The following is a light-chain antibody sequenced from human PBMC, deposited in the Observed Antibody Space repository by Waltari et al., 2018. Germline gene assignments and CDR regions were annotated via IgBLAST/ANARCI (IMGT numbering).Light chain of an antibody. CDR3: QQYATSPRT. J-gene: IGKJ1*01. CDR2: GGS. Sequence: EIVLTQSPGTVSLSPGEGATPSCRASQSVASSYVAWYQQKPGQAPRLLIYGGSGRATGSPDRFSGSWSETDFSLTISRVRPEDSAVYYCQQYATSPRTFGQGTKVEIK. V-gene: IGKV3-20*01. CDR1: QSVASSY.